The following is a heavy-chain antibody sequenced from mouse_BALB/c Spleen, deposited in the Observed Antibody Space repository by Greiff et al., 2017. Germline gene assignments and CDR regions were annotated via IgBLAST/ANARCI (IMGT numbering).Heavy chain of an antibody. CDR2: IDPSNSET. CDR3: ARPFYDYDSAWFAY. V-gene: IGHV1S127*01. Sequence: QVQLQQSGPELVRPGASAKMSCKASGYTFTSYWMHWVKQRPGQGLEWIGMIDPSNSETRLNQKFKDKATLNVDKSSNTAYMQLSSLTSEDSAVYYCARPFYDYDSAWFAYWGQGTLVTVSA. J-gene: IGHJ3*01. D-gene: IGHD2-4*01. CDR1: GYTFTSYW.